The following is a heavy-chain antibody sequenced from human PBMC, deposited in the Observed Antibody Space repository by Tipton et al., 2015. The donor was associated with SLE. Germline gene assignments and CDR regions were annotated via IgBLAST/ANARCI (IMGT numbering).Heavy chain of an antibody. J-gene: IGHJ4*02. Sequence: TLSLTCTVSGGSISSHYWSWIRQPPGKGLEWIGYIYYSGSTNYNPSLKSRVTISVDTSKNQFSLKLSSVTAADTAVYYCAETRGSGWPPGDYWGQGTLVTVSS. CDR2: IYYSGST. CDR1: GGSISSHY. D-gene: IGHD6-19*01. V-gene: IGHV4-59*08. CDR3: AETRGSGWPPGDY.